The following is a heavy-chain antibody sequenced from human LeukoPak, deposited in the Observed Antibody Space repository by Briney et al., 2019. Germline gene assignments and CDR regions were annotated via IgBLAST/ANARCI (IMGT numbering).Heavy chain of an antibody. Sequence: SETLSLTCAVYGGSFSGYYWSWIRHPPGKGLEWIGEINHSGSTNYNPSLKSRVTISVDTSKNQFSLKLSSVTAADTAVYYCASITGTTSSWFDPWGQGTLVTVSS. D-gene: IGHD1-7*01. CDR2: INHSGST. CDR1: GGSFSGYY. CDR3: ASITGTTSSWFDP. J-gene: IGHJ5*02. V-gene: IGHV4-34*01.